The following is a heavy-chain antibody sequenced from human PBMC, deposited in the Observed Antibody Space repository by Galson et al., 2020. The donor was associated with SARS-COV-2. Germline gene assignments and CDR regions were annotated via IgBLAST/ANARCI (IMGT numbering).Heavy chain of an antibody. CDR1: GFTFSSYA. CDR3: ASPNPLEEWFPPNYYYDMDV. CDR2: ISYDGSNK. V-gene: IGHV3-30-3*01. J-gene: IGHJ6*02. Sequence: TGGSLRLSCAASGFTFSSYAMHWVRQAPGKGLEWVALISYDGSNKYYADSVKGRFTISRDNSKNTLYLQMNSLRAEDTAVYYCASPNPLEEWFPPNYYYDMDVWGQGTTVTVSS. D-gene: IGHD3-3*01.